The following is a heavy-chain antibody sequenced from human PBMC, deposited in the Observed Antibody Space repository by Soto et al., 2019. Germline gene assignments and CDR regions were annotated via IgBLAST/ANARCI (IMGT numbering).Heavy chain of an antibody. V-gene: IGHV1-18*01. Sequence: QVQVVQSGAEVKKPGASVKVACKASGYTFSTFGMSWVRQAPGQGLEWMGWISVEKGDTNSAQKFQDRVTMTTDTSTCTAYMELRSLTSDDTAVYYCARCYCSVGSCFTCWHFDLWGRGTLVTVSS. J-gene: IGHJ2*01. CDR3: ARCYCSVGSCFTCWHFDL. D-gene: IGHD2-15*01. CDR1: GYTFSTFG. CDR2: ISVEKGDT.